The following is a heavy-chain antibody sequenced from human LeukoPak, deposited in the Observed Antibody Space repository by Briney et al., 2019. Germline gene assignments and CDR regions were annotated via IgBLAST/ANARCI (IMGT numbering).Heavy chain of an antibody. CDR1: GGSISSYY. Sequence: SETLSLTCTVSGGSISSYYWSWIRQPPGKGLEWIGYIYTSGSTNYNPSLKSQVTISVDTSKNQFSLKLSSVTAADTAVYYCARRGTSWFDPWGQGTLVTVSS. D-gene: IGHD2-2*01. CDR2: IYTSGST. CDR3: ARRGTSWFDP. V-gene: IGHV4-4*09. J-gene: IGHJ5*02.